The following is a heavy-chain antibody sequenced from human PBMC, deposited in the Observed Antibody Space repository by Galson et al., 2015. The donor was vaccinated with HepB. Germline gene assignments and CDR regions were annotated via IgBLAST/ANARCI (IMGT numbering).Heavy chain of an antibody. D-gene: IGHD3-22*01. V-gene: IGHV3-33*01. J-gene: IGHJ4*02. CDR3: ARGPWLLRPDNYFDY. Sequence: SLRLSCAASGFTFRSYGMHWVRQAPGKGLEWVAVIWYDGSNKYYADSVKGRFTISRDNSKNTLYLQMNSLRAEDTAVYYCARGPWLLRPDNYFDYWGQGTLVTVSS. CDR2: IWYDGSNK. CDR1: GFTFRSYG.